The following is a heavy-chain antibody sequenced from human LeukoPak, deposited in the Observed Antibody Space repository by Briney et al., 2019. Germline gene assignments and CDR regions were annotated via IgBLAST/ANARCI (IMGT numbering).Heavy chain of an antibody. V-gene: IGHV3-30*07. Sequence: PGGSLRLSCAVSGFTFNRYAMHWVRQAPDKGLEWVAVISYDGSNKYHADSVRGRFTISRDNSKNTLYLQMNSLRAEDTAVYYCARGSGYDWFDPWGQGTLVTVSS. CDR2: ISYDGSNK. D-gene: IGHD3-22*01. J-gene: IGHJ5*02. CDR3: ARGSGYDWFDP. CDR1: GFTFNRYA.